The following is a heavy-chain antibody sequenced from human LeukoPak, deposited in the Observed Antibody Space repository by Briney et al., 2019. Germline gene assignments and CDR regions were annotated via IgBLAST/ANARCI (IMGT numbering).Heavy chain of an antibody. CDR2: ISDSGSL. Sequence: GGSLRLSCAASGFTFSTYGMNWVRQAPGKGLEWVSSISDSGSLFYADSVKGRFTISRDNAKNSLYLQMNSLRAEDTAVYYCARGTQYSSSRDWFDPWGQGTLVTVSS. D-gene: IGHD6-13*01. J-gene: IGHJ5*02. CDR3: ARGTQYSSSRDWFDP. V-gene: IGHV3-21*01. CDR1: GFTFSTYG.